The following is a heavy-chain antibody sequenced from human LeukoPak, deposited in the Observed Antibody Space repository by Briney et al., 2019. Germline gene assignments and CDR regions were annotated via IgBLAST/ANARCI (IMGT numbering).Heavy chain of an antibody. Sequence: GGSLRLSCAASGFTFSSYSMNWVRQAPGKGLEWVSYISSSSSTIYYADSVKGRFTISRDNAKNSLYLQMNSLRAEDTAVYYCARDKTITFGGVIVTDDYWGQGTLVTVSS. CDR1: GFTFSSYS. CDR3: ARDKTITFGGVIVTDDY. D-gene: IGHD3-16*02. V-gene: IGHV3-48*04. J-gene: IGHJ4*02. CDR2: ISSSSSTI.